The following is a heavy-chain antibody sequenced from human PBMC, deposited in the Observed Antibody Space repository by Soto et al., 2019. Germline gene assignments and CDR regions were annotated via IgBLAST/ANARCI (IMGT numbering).Heavy chain of an antibody. CDR2: ILSSDGTI. J-gene: IGHJ4*01. D-gene: IGHD4-4*01. CDR3: ARDYRYAFDY. CDR1: GFTFSESH. Sequence: GGSLRLSCAASGFTFSESHMSWIRQAPGKGLEWISYILSSDGTISYADSVKGRFTVSRDDASNSLYLQMNNLRVEDSAIYFCARDYRYAFDYWGQGILVTVSS. V-gene: IGHV3-11*04.